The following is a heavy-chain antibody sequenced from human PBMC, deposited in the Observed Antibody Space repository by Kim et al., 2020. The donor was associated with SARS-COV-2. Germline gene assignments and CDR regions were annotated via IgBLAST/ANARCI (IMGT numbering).Heavy chain of an antibody. J-gene: IGHJ3*02. Sequence: KSRVTISVDTSKNQFSLKLSSVTAADTAVYYCARHSSYCSGGSCQDAFDIWGQGTMVTVSS. CDR3: ARHSSYCSGGSCQDAFDI. D-gene: IGHD2-15*01. V-gene: IGHV4-39*01.